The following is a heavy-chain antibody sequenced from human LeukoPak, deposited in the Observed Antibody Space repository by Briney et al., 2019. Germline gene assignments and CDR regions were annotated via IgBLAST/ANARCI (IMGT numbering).Heavy chain of an antibody. J-gene: IGHJ4*02. V-gene: IGHV4-38-2*02. CDR3: ARDYVDMVRGDIFFDY. Sequence: SETLSLTCTVSGYSISSGYYWGWIRQPPGKGLEWIGSIYHSGSTYYNPSLKSRVTISVDTSKNQFSLKLSSVTAADTAVYYCARDYVDMVRGDIFFDYWGQGTLVTVSS. CDR1: GYSISSGYY. D-gene: IGHD3-10*01. CDR2: IYHSGST.